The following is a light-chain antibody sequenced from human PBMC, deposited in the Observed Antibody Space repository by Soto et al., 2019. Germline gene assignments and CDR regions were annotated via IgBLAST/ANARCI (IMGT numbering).Light chain of an antibody. CDR2: GTS. Sequence: EIVLTQSPGTLSLSPGERATLSCRASQDVSSSYLAWYQQKLGQAPRLLMYGTSNRATGIPDRFSGSGSGTDFTLTISRLEAEDFAVYYCQQYATSPRTFGQGTKVDIK. CDR3: QQYATSPRT. J-gene: IGKJ2*01. CDR1: QDVSSSY. V-gene: IGKV3-20*01.